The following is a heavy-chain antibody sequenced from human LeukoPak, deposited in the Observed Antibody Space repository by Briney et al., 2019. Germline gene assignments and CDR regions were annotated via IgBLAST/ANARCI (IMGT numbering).Heavy chain of an antibody. V-gene: IGHV4-30-4*01. CDR1: GGSISSGDYY. J-gene: IGHJ6*02. CDR3: ARDRNYYGMDV. Sequence: PSQTLSLTCTVSGGSISSGDYYWSWIRQPPGKGLEWIGYIYPSGSTYYNPSLKSRVTISIDRSKNQFSLKLSSVTAADTAVYYCARDRNYYGMDVWGQGTTVTVSS. CDR2: IYPSGST.